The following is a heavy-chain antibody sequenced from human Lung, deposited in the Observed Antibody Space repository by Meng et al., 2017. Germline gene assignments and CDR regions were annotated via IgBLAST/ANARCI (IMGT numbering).Heavy chain of an antibody. V-gene: IGHV4-34*01. CDR3: ARGPTTMAHDFDY. J-gene: IGHJ4*02. D-gene: IGHD4-11*01. Sequence: QGPLTQWGQGLLKPSGTLSLTGVVSGGSFSDYYWSWIRQPPGKGLEWIGEINHSGSTNYNPSLESRATISVDTSQNNLSLKLSSVTAADSAVYYCARGPTTMAHDFDYWGQGTLVTVSS. CDR2: INHSGST. CDR1: GGSFSDYY.